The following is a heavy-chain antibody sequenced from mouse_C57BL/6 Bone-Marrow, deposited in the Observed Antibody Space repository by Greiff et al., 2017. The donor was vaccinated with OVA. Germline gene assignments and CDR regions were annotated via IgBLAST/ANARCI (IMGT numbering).Heavy chain of an antibody. Sequence: EVQLQQSGAELVKPGASVKLSCTASGFNIKDYYMHWVKQRTEQGLEWIGRIDPEDGETKSAPKFQGKATITADTSSNTAYLQLSSLTSEDTAVYYCARFLITTVVATPLAYWGQGTLVTVSA. V-gene: IGHV14-2*01. J-gene: IGHJ3*01. CDR1: GFNIKDYY. CDR2: IDPEDGET. D-gene: IGHD1-1*01. CDR3: ARFLITTVVATPLAY.